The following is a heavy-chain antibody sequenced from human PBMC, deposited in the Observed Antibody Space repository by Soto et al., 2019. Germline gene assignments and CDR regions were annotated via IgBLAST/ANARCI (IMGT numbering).Heavy chain of an antibody. J-gene: IGHJ4*02. CDR3: ARVVGGSSWYGTDY. CDR1: KFTFSTYA. CDR2: ISGSGDNT. V-gene: IGHV3-23*01. D-gene: IGHD6-13*01. Sequence: QPGGSLRLSCAASKFTFSTYAMTWVRQAPGKGLEWVSDISGSGDNTYYADSVKGRFTISRDNSKSTLYLQMNSLRAEDTAVYYCARVVGGSSWYGTDYWGQGTLVTVSS.